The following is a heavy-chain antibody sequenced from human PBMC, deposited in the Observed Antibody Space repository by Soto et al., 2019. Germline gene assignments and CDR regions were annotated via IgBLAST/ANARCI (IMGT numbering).Heavy chain of an antibody. J-gene: IGHJ4*02. CDR1: GGSISSYY. CDR3: ARGNTDYGDYFDY. D-gene: IGHD4-17*01. Sequence: SETLSLTCTVSGGSISSYYWSWIRQPPGKGLEWIGYIYYSGSTNYNPSLKSRVTISVDTSKNQFSLKLSSVTAADTAVYYCARGNTDYGDYFDYWVQGTLVTVSS. V-gene: IGHV4-59*01. CDR2: IYYSGST.